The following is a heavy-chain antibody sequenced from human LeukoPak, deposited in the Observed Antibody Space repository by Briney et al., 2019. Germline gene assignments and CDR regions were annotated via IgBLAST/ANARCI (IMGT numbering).Heavy chain of an antibody. Sequence: SETLSLTCTVSGDPISSGDYYWSWIRQPAGKGLEWIGRISSSGSTNYNPSLKSRVTISVDTSNNQFSLKLRSVTAADTAVYYCARGHSIEPYYYYYYMDVWGKGTTVTVSS. CDR3: ARGHSIEPYYYYYYMDV. V-gene: IGHV4-61*02. CDR2: ISSSGST. CDR1: GDPISSGDYY. J-gene: IGHJ6*03. D-gene: IGHD4-11*01.